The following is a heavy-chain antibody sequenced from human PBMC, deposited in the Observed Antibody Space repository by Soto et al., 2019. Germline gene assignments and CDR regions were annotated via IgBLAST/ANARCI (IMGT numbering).Heavy chain of an antibody. D-gene: IGHD5-18*01. J-gene: IGHJ4*02. CDR2: IYHSGST. Sequence: QLQLQESGSVLVKPSQTLSLTCAVSGGSISSGGYSWSWIRQPPGKGLEWIGYIYHSGSTYYNPSLKSRVTISVDRSKNQFSLKLSSVTAADTAVHYCARGEAMVLDYWGQGTLVTVSS. V-gene: IGHV4-30-2*01. CDR1: GGSISSGGYS. CDR3: ARGEAMVLDY.